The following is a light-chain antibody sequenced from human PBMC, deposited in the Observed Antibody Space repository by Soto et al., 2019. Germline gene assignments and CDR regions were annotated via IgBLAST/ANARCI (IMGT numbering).Light chain of an antibody. CDR3: TSYTARRLYV. V-gene: IGLV2-14*03. CDR1: SSDVGGYDY. CDR2: DVS. Sequence: QLVLTQPASVSGSPGQSITISCTGTSSDVGGYDYVSWYQQHPGKAPKLLIYDVSNRPSGVSTRFSGSKSGNTASLTISGLQAEDEGDYYCTSYTARRLYVFGSGTKLTVL. J-gene: IGLJ1*01.